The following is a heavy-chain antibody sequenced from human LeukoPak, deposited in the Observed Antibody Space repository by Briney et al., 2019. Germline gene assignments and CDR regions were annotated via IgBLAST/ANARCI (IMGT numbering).Heavy chain of an antibody. J-gene: IGHJ4*02. CDR3: AREVEMAPVFDY. D-gene: IGHD5-24*01. V-gene: IGHV4-59*01. CDR2: IYYSGST. CDR1: GGSISSYY. Sequence: PSETLSLTCTVSGGSISSYYWSWSRQPPGKGLEWIGYIYYSGSTNYNPSLKSRVTISVDTSKNQFSLKLSSVTAADTAVYYCAREVEMAPVFDYWGQGTLVTVSS.